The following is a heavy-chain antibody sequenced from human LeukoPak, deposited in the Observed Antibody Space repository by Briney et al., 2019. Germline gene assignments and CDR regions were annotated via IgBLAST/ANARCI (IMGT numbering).Heavy chain of an antibody. D-gene: IGHD2-2*02. Sequence: GGSLRLSCAASGFTFSSYAMSWVRQAPGKGLEWVSAISGSGGSTYYADSVKGRFTISRDNSKNTLYLQMNSLRAEDTAVYHCAKASWGYCSSTSCYTIDYYYYGMDVWGQGTTVTVSS. J-gene: IGHJ6*02. CDR1: GFTFSSYA. CDR3: AKASWGYCSSTSCYTIDYYYYGMDV. CDR2: ISGSGGST. V-gene: IGHV3-23*01.